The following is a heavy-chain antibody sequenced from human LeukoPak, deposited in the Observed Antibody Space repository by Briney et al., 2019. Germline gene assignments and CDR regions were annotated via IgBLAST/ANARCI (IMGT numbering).Heavy chain of an antibody. J-gene: IGHJ5*02. D-gene: IGHD3-10*01. V-gene: IGHV4-39*01. CDR3: ARLRGKMPMVRGVIWFDP. CDR1: GGSISSSSYY. CDR2: IYYSGST. Sequence: SETLSLTCTVSGGSISSSSYYWGWIRQPPGKGLEWIGSIYYSGSTYYNPSLKSRVTISVDTSKNQFSLKLSSVTAADTAVYYCARLRGKMPMVRGVIWFDPWGQGTLVTVSS.